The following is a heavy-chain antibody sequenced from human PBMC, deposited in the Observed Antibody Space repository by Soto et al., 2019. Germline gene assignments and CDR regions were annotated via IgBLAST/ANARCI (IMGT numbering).Heavy chain of an antibody. CDR2: INPNSGGK. D-gene: IGHD2-2*01. CDR1: GYTFTGYY. V-gene: IGHV1-2*04. CDR3: ARDRAGSSSYYFDY. J-gene: IGHJ4*02. Sequence: QVQLVQSGAEVKKPGASVKVSCKASGYTFTGYYMHWVRQAPGQGLEWMGWINPNSGGKNYAQKFQGWVTMTRDTSISTAYMELSRLRSDDAAVYYCARDRAGSSSYYFDYWGQGTLVTVSS.